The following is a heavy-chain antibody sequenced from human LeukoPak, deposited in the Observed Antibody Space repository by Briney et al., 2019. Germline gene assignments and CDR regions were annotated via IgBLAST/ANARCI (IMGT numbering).Heavy chain of an antibody. CDR3: AREAPAAGTFY. Sequence: SETLSLTCTVSGGSISSGDYYWSWIRQPPGKGLEWIGYIYYSGSTYYNPSLKSRVTISVDTSKNQFSLKLSSVTAADTAVYYCAREAPAAGTFYWGQGTLVTVSS. CDR1: GGSISSGDYY. J-gene: IGHJ4*02. D-gene: IGHD6-13*01. V-gene: IGHV4-30-4*08. CDR2: IYYSGST.